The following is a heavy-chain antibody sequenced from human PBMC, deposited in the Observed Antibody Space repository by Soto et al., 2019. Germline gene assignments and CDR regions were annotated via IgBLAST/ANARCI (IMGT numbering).Heavy chain of an antibody. CDR3: AKSPPGVVPAAAYYYYYYGMDV. CDR2: IKQDGSEK. Sequence: GGSLRLSCAGSGFTFSSYWMSWVRQAPGKGLEWVANIKQDGSEKYYVDSVKGRFTISRDNAKNSLYLQMNSLRAEDTAVYYCAKSPPGVVPAAAYYYYYYGMDVWGQGTTVTVSS. D-gene: IGHD2-2*01. J-gene: IGHJ6*02. CDR1: GFTFSSYW. V-gene: IGHV3-7*01.